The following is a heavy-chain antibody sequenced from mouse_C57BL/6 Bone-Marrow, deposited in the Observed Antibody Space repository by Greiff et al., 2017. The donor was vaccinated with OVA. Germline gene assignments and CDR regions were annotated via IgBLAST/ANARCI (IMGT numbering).Heavy chain of an antibody. V-gene: IGHV1-81*01. Sequence: VKLQESGAELARPGASVKLSCKASGYTFTSYGISWVKQRTGQGLEWIGEIYPRSGNTYYNEKFKGKATLTADKSSSTAYMELRSLTSEDSAVYFCARRTGHWYFDVWGTGTTVTVSS. CDR3: ARRTGHWYFDV. J-gene: IGHJ1*03. CDR2: IYPRSGNT. CDR1: GYTFTSYG. D-gene: IGHD4-1*01.